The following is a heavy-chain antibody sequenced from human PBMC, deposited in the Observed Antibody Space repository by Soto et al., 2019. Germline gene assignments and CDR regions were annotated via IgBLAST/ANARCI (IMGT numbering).Heavy chain of an antibody. V-gene: IGHV4-59*01. Sequence: SETLSLTCTVSGGSISSYYWSWIRQPPGKGLEWIGYIYYSGSTNYNPSLKSRVTISVDTSKNQFSLKLSSVTAADTAVYYCARSIPDDFWSGYYTHYYYYMDVWGKGTTVTVSS. D-gene: IGHD3-3*01. CDR2: IYYSGST. CDR3: ARSIPDDFWSGYYTHYYYYMDV. J-gene: IGHJ6*03. CDR1: GGSISSYY.